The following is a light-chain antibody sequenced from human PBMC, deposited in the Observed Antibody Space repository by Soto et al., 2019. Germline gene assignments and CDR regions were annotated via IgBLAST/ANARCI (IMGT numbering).Light chain of an antibody. Sequence: QSVLTQPASVSGSPGQSITISCTGTSSDIGGYNLVSWFQQHPGKAPKLMIYDVSNRPSGVSNRFSGSKSGNTASLTISGLQAEDEADYYCTSYSRITTLEVFGGGTKLTVL. CDR1: SSDIGGYNL. J-gene: IGLJ2*01. CDR2: DVS. V-gene: IGLV2-14*01. CDR3: TSYSRITTLEV.